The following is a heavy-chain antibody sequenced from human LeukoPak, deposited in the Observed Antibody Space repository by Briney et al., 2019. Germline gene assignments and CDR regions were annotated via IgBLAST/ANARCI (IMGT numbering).Heavy chain of an antibody. CDR1: GYTFTSYA. Sequence: ASVKVSCKASGYTFTSYAMHWVRQAPGQRLEWMGWINAGNGNTKYSQKFQGRVTITRDTSASTAYMELSSLRSEDTAVHYCARDRCSSTSCYPFSFDYWGQGTLVTVSS. CDR2: INAGNGNT. J-gene: IGHJ4*02. CDR3: ARDRCSSTSCYPFSFDY. V-gene: IGHV1-3*01. D-gene: IGHD2-2*01.